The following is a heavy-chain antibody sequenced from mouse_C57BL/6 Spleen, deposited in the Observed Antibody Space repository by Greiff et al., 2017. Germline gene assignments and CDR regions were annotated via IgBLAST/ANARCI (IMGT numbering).Heavy chain of an antibody. CDR2: ISYDGSN. J-gene: IGHJ3*01. V-gene: IGHV3-6*01. D-gene: IGHD2-3*01. Sequence: ESGPGLVKPSQSLSLTCSVSGYSITSGYYWNWIRQFPGNKLEWMGYISYDGSNNYNPSLKNRISITSDTSKNQFFLKLNSVTTEDTATYYCSRDLYDGYYQSWLAYWGQGTLVTVSA. CDR3: SRDLYDGYYQSWLAY. CDR1: GYSITSGYY.